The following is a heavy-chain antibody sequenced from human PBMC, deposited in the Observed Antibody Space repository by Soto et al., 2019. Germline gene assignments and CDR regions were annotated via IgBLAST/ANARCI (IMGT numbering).Heavy chain of an antibody. CDR3: VSQRTTVPTQAYFDY. Sequence: SETLSLTCTVSGGSVNNSSYYWGWIPQSPGKGLEWIGSVYYRGRSYSKSSVKSRVTISVDTSKNRFSLSLNSVTASETAVYFCVSQRTTVPTQAYFDYWGPGALVTVSS. D-gene: IGHD4-17*01. J-gene: IGHJ4*02. CDR1: GGSVNNSSYY. CDR2: VYYRGRS. V-gene: IGHV4-39*01.